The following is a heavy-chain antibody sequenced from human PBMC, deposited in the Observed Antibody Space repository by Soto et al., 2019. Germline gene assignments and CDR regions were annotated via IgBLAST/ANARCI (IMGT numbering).Heavy chain of an antibody. Sequence: SETLSLTCAVAGGSISSSNWWIWVRQPPGKGLEWIGEIYHSGSTNYNPSLKSRVTISVDKSKNQFSLKLSSVTAADTAVYYCARVGYYCSSTSCDIYYFDYWGQGTLVSVSS. CDR2: IYHSGST. CDR3: ARVGYYCSSTSCDIYYFDY. D-gene: IGHD2-2*02. CDR1: GGSISSSNW. J-gene: IGHJ4*02. V-gene: IGHV4-4*02.